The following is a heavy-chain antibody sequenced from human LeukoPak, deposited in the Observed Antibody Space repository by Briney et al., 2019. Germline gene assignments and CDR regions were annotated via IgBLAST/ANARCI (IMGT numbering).Heavy chain of an antibody. CDR3: ARDPFEGMDV. V-gene: IGHV4-4*02. J-gene: IGHJ6*02. D-gene: IGHD2/OR15-2a*01. Sequence: SETLSLTCTVSGGSISSSNWWSWVRQPPGKGLEWIGEIYHSGSTNYNPSLKSRATISVDKSKNQFSLKLSSVTAADTAVYYCARDPFEGMDVWGQGTTVTVSS. CDR1: GGSISSSNW. CDR2: IYHSGST.